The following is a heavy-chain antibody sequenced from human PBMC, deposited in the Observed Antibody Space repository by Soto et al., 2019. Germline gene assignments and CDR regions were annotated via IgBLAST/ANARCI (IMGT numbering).Heavy chain of an antibody. J-gene: IGHJ6*03. V-gene: IGHV3-20*01. CDR2: INWNGGST. Sequence: GGSLRLSCAASGFTFDDYGMSWVRQAPGKGLEWVSGINWNGGSTGYADSVKGRFTISRDNAKNSLYLQMNSLRAEDTALYHCARVPYSSSIYYYYYMDVWGKGTTVTVSS. CDR3: ARVPYSSSIYYYYYMDV. D-gene: IGHD6-6*01. CDR1: GFTFDDYG.